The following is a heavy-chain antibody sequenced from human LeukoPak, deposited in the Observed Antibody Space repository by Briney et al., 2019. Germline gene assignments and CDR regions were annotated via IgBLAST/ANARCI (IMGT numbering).Heavy chain of an antibody. CDR2: IYYSGST. CDR1: GGSINNDEHY. J-gene: IGHJ5*02. Sequence: PSETLSLTCTVSGGSINNDEHYWTWIRQPPGKGLEWIGYIYYSGSTNYNPSLKSRVTISVDTSKNQFSLKLSSVTAADTAVYYCARDLGVRGYSGYDRRYNWFDPWGQGTLVTVSS. CDR3: ARDLGVRGYSGYDRRYNWFDP. V-gene: IGHV4-61*08. D-gene: IGHD5-12*01.